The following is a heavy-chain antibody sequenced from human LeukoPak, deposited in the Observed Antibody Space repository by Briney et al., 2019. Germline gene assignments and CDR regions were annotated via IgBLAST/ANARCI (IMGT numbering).Heavy chain of an antibody. V-gene: IGHV4-61*02. CDR1: GVSISNTFYY. Sequence: PSQTLSLTCTVSGVSISNTFYYWNWLRQPAGKGLEWIGRIYTTGSTDYNPSLKSRVTISLHTARNQFSLELSSVTAADPAVYYCARRQDGHDYWGQGTLVTVSS. CDR2: IYTTGST. CDR3: ARRQDGHDY. J-gene: IGHJ4*02.